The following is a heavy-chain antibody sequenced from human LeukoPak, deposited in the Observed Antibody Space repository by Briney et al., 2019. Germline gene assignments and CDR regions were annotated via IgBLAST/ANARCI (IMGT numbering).Heavy chain of an antibody. Sequence: SETLSLTCTVSGGSISSYYWSWIRQSPGKGLEYIGYIYYSGSTNYNPSLKSRVTISIDTSKNQFSLKLSSVTAADTAVCYCASRVLRGPLGGWFDPWGQGTLVTVSS. D-gene: IGHD2-15*01. CDR2: IYYSGST. CDR1: GGSISSYY. V-gene: IGHV4-59*08. CDR3: ASRVLRGPLGGWFDP. J-gene: IGHJ5*02.